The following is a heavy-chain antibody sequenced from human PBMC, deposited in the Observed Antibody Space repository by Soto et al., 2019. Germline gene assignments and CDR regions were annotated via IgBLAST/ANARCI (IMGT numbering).Heavy chain of an antibody. J-gene: IGHJ6*02. Sequence: GGSLRLSXAASGFTFSSYGMHWVRQAPGKGLEWVAVISYDGSNKYYADSVKGRFTISRDNSKNTLYLQMNSLRAEDTAVYYAAAIDYYYGMDVWGQGTTVTVSS. CDR1: GFTFSSYG. CDR3: AAIDYYYGMDV. V-gene: IGHV3-30*03. CDR2: ISYDGSNK. D-gene: IGHD2-2*01.